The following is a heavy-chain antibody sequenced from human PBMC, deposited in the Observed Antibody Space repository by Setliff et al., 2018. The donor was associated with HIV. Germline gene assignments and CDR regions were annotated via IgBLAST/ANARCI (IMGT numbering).Heavy chain of an antibody. D-gene: IGHD6-19*01. CDR3: ARMTAMAGTGWFDP. CDR2: IYYSDNI. Sequence: LSLTCTVSGGSIGSHYWSWIRQPPGKGLEWIASIYYSDNINYNPALKSRVTISVDTSKNQFSLKLSSVTAADTAFYYCARMTAMAGTGWFDPWGQGTLVTVSS. CDR1: GGSIGSHY. V-gene: IGHV4-59*11. J-gene: IGHJ5*02.